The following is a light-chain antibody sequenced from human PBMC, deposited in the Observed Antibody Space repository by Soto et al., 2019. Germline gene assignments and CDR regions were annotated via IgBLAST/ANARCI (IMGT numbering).Light chain of an antibody. CDR3: SSYTSSSTRV. Sequence: QSVLTQPASVSGSPGQSITISCTVTSSDVGGYNYVSWYQQHPGKAPKLMIYEVSNRPSGVSNRFSGSKSGNTASLTISGLQAEDEADYYCSSYTSSSTRVFGTGTRSPS. V-gene: IGLV2-14*01. CDR1: SSDVGGYNY. CDR2: EVS. J-gene: IGLJ1*01.